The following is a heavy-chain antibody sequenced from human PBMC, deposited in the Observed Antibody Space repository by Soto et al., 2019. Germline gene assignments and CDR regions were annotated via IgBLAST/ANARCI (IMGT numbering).Heavy chain of an antibody. CDR2: IIPIFGTA. CDR1: GGTFSSYA. V-gene: IGHV1-69*06. CDR3: ARLHFWSGYYTGISSYYYYGMDV. J-gene: IGHJ6*02. D-gene: IGHD3-3*02. Sequence: RASVKVSCKASGGTFSSYAISWVRQAPGQGLEWMGGIIPIFGTANYAQKFQGRVTITADKSTSTAYMELSSLRSEDTAVYYCARLHFWSGYYTGISSYYYYGMDVWGQGTTVTVSS.